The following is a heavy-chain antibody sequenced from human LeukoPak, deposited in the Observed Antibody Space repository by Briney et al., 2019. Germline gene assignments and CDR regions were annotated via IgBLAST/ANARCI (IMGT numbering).Heavy chain of an antibody. CDR2: VHGDGYSI. CDR3: ATAQVGDPTDF. V-gene: IGHV3-74*01. Sequence: PRGSLRHSWTASGLPFSSYAIYLVRQAPGKGLVWVARVHGDGYSISYADSVRGRFTISRDNAKDTLYLHMNSLRPEDTAVYYCATAQVGDPTDFWGQGTRFTVSS. CDR1: GLPFSSYA. J-gene: IGHJ4*02. D-gene: IGHD1-26*01.